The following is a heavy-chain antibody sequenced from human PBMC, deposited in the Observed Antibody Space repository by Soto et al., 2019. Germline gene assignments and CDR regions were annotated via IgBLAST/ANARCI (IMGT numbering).Heavy chain of an antibody. CDR3: ARGEGGNGNWYTL. D-gene: IGHD2-15*01. Sequence: QVHLVQCGAEVKKPGSSVNVAWKASADTFNRYTISWVRQAPGQGLEWMGRIIPMSQKPIYAQKFRGRVTVTADKSTTSVYMELSSLTSDDTAVYYCARGEGGNGNWYTLWGQGTLVTVSS. CDR2: IIPMSQKP. V-gene: IGHV1-69*08. J-gene: IGHJ4*02. CDR1: ADTFNRYT.